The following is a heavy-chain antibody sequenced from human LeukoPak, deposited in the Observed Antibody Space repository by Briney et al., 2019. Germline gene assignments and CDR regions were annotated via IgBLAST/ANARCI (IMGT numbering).Heavy chain of an antibody. D-gene: IGHD3-22*01. CDR3: VGGDSREL. Sequence: GGSLRLSCTASGFTFNTYTMNWVRQAPGKGPEWISSIGRSSIDKYYADSVRGRFTISRDNAKNSLYVQMSSLRVEDTAVYYCVGGDSRELWGQGTLATVSS. CDR2: IGRSSIDK. V-gene: IGHV3-21*01. CDR1: GFTFNTYT. J-gene: IGHJ4*02.